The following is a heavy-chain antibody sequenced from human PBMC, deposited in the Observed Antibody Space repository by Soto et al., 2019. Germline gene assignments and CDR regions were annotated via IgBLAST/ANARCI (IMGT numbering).Heavy chain of an antibody. CDR1: GFTFSGSA. D-gene: IGHD6-19*01. CDR2: IRSKANSYAT. CDR3: TRHLYSSGSFYGMDV. V-gene: IGHV3-73*01. J-gene: IGHJ6*02. Sequence: GGSLRLSCAASGFTFSGSAMHWVRQASGKGLEWVGRIRSKANSYATAYAASVKGRFTISRDDSKNTAYLQMNSLKTEDTAVYYCTRHLYSSGSFYGMDVWGQGTTVTVSS.